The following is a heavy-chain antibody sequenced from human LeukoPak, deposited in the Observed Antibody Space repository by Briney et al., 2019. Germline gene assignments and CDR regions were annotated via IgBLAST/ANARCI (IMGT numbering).Heavy chain of an antibody. CDR3: ATRTISMVQGVGADEAFDS. Sequence: SETLSLTCTVSGGSVSSSFYYWGWIRQPPGKGLEWVGSIYYSGSTYYNPYLKSRVTISVDTSKNQLSLKLSSVTAADTPVYYCATRTISMVQGVGADEAFDSWGKVTMVTVSS. J-gene: IGHJ3*02. CDR2: IYYSGST. D-gene: IGHD3-10*01. CDR1: GGSVSSSFYY. V-gene: IGHV4-39*01.